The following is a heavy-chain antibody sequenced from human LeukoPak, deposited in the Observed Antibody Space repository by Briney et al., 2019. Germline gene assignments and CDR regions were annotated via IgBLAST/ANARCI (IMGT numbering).Heavy chain of an antibody. CDR2: IRSSSSSV. D-gene: IGHD2/OR15-2a*01. CDR3: AKVGQYYGMDV. V-gene: IGHV3-21*06. Sequence: GGSLRLSCVASGFAFSSYTMNWVRQAPGKGLEWVSSIRSSSSSVYYADSMKGRFIISRDDAKNSLYLQMNNLRIEDTAVYYCAKVGQYYGMDVWGQGTTVTVSS. CDR1: GFAFSSYT. J-gene: IGHJ6*02.